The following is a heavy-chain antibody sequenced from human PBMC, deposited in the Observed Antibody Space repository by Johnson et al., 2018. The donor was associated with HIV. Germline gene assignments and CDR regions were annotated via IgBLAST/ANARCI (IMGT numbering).Heavy chain of an antibody. V-gene: IGHV3-30*02. CDR1: GFIFSSYG. J-gene: IGHJ3*02. D-gene: IGHD6-13*01. CDR3: ARIAAAAIDAFDI. CDR2: IRYDGSNK. Sequence: QVQLVESGGGVVQPGRSLRLSCAASGFIFSSYGMHWVRQALGKGLEWVAFIRYDGSNKYYADSVKGRFTISRDNSRNTLYLQMNSLRAEDTAVYYCARIAAAAIDAFDIWGQGTMVTVSS.